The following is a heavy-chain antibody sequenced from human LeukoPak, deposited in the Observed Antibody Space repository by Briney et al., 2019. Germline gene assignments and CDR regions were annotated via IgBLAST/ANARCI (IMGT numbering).Heavy chain of an antibody. CDR3: AKYMLIAAAGTQRFYYYYGMDV. V-gene: IGHV3-23*01. J-gene: IGHJ6*02. CDR2: ISGSGGST. Sequence: PGGSLRLSCAASGFTFSSYAMSWVRQAPGKGLEWVSAISGSGGSTYYADSVKGRFTISRDNSKNTLYLQMISLRAEDTAVYYCAKYMLIAAAGTQRFYYYYGMDVWGQGTTVTVSS. D-gene: IGHD6-13*01. CDR1: GFTFSSYA.